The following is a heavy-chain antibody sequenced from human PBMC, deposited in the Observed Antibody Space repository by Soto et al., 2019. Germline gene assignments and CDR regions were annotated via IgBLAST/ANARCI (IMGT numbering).Heavy chain of an antibody. Sequence: EVQLLESGGDLVQPGGSLRLSCAASGFTFSNYAMTWVRQAPGKGLEWVSSISGSGGSKYYADSVKGRFTISRDNSKNTLFLQMNSLRAEDTALYYCAKDQAGMDYFYYYMDVWGKGTTVTVSS. J-gene: IGHJ6*03. D-gene: IGHD2-8*01. CDR2: ISGSGGSK. CDR1: GFTFSNYA. CDR3: AKDQAGMDYFYYYMDV. V-gene: IGHV3-23*01.